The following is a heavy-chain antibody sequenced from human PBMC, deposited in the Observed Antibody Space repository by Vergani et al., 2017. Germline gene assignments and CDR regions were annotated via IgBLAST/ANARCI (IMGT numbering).Heavy chain of an antibody. D-gene: IGHD6-19*01. CDR2: IYYSGST. J-gene: IGHJ5*02. CDR1: GASIRSSNYY. Sequence: QLQLQESGPGLVKPSATLSLTCSVSGASIRSSNYYLGWIRQPPGKGLEWIASIYYSGSTYYNPSLKNRVTLSVDTSKNQFSLKLSSVTAADTAVYFCARHSTVEWLVKLGWIDPWGQGILVTVSS. V-gene: IGHV4-39*01. CDR3: ARHSTVEWLVKLGWIDP.